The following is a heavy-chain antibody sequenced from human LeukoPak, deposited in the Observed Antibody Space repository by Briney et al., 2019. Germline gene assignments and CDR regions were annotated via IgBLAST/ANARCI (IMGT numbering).Heavy chain of an antibody. Sequence: GGSLRLSCAASGFTFSSYWMSWVRQAPGKGLEWVANIKQDGSEKYYVDSVKGRFTISRDNAKNSLYLQMNSLRAEDSAVYYCXXXWPEQXXXXXHPXXXRWFDPWGQGTLVTVS. CDR2: IKQDGSEK. J-gene: IGHJ5*02. D-gene: IGHD1/OR15-1a*01. V-gene: IGHV3-7*01. CDR1: GFTFSSYW. CDR3: XXXWPEQXXXXXHPXXXRWFDP.